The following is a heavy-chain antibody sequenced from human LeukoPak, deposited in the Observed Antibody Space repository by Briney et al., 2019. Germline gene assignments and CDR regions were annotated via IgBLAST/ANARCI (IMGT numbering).Heavy chain of an antibody. D-gene: IGHD4-17*01. J-gene: IGHJ4*02. CDR3: AIIYADSRAFDY. V-gene: IGHV5-51*01. CDR1: GXTFSSHC. Sequence: GESLKISFKGSGXTFSSHCIAWVRQMPGKGLDWMGIIYPDDSDTRYSLSFQGQVTISADKSISTAYLQWGSLKASDTATYYCAIIYADSRAFDYWGQGTLVTASS. CDR2: IYPDDSDT.